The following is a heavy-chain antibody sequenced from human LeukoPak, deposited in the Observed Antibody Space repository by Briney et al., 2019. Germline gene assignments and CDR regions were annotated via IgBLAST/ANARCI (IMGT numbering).Heavy chain of an antibody. V-gene: IGHV3-23*01. Sequence: GGSLRLSCAVSGFTFSNYAMNWARQAPEKGLEWVSEISGGGYNTYYANSLKGRFTISRDNSKNTLYLQMNSLRAEDTAVYYCAKRLAAGNYDYYYGMDVWGQGTTVTVSS. CDR2: ISGGGYNT. D-gene: IGHD6-13*01. J-gene: IGHJ6*02. CDR3: AKRLAAGNYDYYYGMDV. CDR1: GFTFSNYA.